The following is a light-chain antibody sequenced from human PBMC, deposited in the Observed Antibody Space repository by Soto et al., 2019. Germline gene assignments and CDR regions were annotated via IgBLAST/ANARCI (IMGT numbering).Light chain of an antibody. Sequence: EIVLTQSPGTLSLSPGERATLSCRASQSISSTYLAWYQQKPGQAPRLLIYGASSRATGIPDRFSGRGSGTDSTLTISRLEPEDFAVYYCQQYGTSTYTFGQGTKLEMK. V-gene: IGKV3-20*01. CDR2: GAS. CDR1: QSISSTY. CDR3: QQYGTSTYT. J-gene: IGKJ2*01.